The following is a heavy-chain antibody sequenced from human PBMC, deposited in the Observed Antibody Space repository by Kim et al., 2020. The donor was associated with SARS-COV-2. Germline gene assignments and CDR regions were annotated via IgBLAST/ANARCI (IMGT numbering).Heavy chain of an antibody. Sequence: ASVKVSCKASGYTFTSFGISWVRQAPGQGLEWMGWISAYNGNTNYAQKLQGRVTMTTDTSTSTAYMELRSLRSDDTAVYYCARGGTEVVGATNPGYYFDYWGPGTLVTVSS. CDR1: GYTFTSFG. V-gene: IGHV1-18*01. J-gene: IGHJ4*02. CDR3: ARGGTEVVGATNPGYYFDY. CDR2: ISAYNGNT. D-gene: IGHD1-26*01.